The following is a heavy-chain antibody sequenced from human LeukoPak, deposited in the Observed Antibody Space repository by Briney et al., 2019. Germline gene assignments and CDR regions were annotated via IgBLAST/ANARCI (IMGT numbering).Heavy chain of an antibody. J-gene: IGHJ5*02. CDR2: TNHSGST. V-gene: IGHV4-34*01. D-gene: IGHD1-26*01. CDR1: GGSFSGYY. CDR3: ARGSGSYPLKYNWFDP. Sequence: SETLSLTCAVYGGSFSGYYWSWIRQPPGKGLEWIGETNHSGSTNYNPSLKSRVTISVDTSKNQFSLKLSSVTAADTAVYYCARGSGSYPLKYNWFDPWGQGTLVTVSS.